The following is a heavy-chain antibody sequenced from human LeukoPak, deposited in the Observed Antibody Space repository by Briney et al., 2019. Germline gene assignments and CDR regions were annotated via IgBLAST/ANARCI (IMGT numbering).Heavy chain of an antibody. D-gene: IGHD1-26*01. CDR2: INHSGST. V-gene: IGHV4-34*01. CDR3: ARALRGVGANPLLY. J-gene: IGHJ4*02. Sequence: PSETLSLTCAVYGGSLSGYYWSWIRQPPGKGLEWIGEINHSGSTNYNPSLKSRVTISVDTSKNQFSLKLSSVTAADTAVYYCARALRGVGANPLLYWGQGTLVTVSS. CDR1: GGSLSGYY.